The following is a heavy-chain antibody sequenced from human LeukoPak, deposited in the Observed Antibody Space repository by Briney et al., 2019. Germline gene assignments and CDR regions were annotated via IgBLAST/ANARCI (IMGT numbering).Heavy chain of an antibody. CDR2: ISSSSSYI. J-gene: IGHJ4*02. D-gene: IGHD2-2*01. CDR3: ATIVVVPAARSPGY. CDR1: GFTFSSYS. V-gene: IGHV3-21*01. Sequence: GGSLRLSCAASGFTFSSYSMNWVRQAPGKGLEWVSSISSSSSYIYYADSVKGRFTISRDNAKNSLYLQMNGLRAEDMAVYYCATIVVVPAARSPGYWGQGTLVTVSS.